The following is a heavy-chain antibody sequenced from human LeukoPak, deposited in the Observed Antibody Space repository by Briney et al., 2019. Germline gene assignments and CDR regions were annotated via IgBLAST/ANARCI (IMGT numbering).Heavy chain of an antibody. J-gene: IGHJ4*02. D-gene: IGHD6-13*01. Sequence: ASVKVSCKASGYTFTSDDINWVRQGPGQGLEWMGWMNPNSGNTGYAQKFQGRVTMTRNTSISTAYMELSSLRSEDTAVYYCARSIETLTYSSSWYFPVDYWGQGTLVTVSS. CDR3: ARSIETLTYSSSWYFPVDY. CDR1: GYTFTSDD. V-gene: IGHV1-8*01. CDR2: MNPNSGNT.